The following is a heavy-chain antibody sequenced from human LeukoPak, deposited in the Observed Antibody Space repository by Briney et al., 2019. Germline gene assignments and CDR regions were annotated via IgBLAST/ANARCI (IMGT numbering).Heavy chain of an antibody. J-gene: IGHJ4*01. Sequence: GGSLRLSCAASGFTLSAYGIHWVRQAPGKGLEWVAFISFDGTKEYYADSVKGRFTISRDRSKNTLYLQMSSLGAEDTAVYYCAKDTYTGSSGYYVFDCWGHGTLVTVSS. D-gene: IGHD3-22*01. V-gene: IGHV3-30*02. CDR3: AKDTYTGSSGYYVFDC. CDR2: ISFDGTKE. CDR1: GFTLSAYG.